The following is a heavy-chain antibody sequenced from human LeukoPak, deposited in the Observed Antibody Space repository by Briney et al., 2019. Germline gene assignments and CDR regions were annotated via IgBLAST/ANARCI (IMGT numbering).Heavy chain of an antibody. Sequence: PGGSRRLSWAASGFTLSSYWLSGFRQAPGKGLEGVANIKQEGSEKYYVDSVKGRFTISRDNAKNSLYLQMNSLRAEDTAVYYCARDGPVTPSYYYYYGMDVWGQGTTVTVSS. D-gene: IGHD4-17*01. J-gene: IGHJ6*02. V-gene: IGHV3-7*01. CDR3: ARDGPVTPSYYYYYGMDV. CDR2: IKQEGSEK. CDR1: GFTLSSYW.